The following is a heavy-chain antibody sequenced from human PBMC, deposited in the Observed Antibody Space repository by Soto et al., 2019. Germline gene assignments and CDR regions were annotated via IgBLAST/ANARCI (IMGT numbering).Heavy chain of an antibody. CDR3: VRDGEWGKWNFDY. D-gene: IGHD1-26*01. CDR1: GFSLTAYG. Sequence: QVQLLESGGGVVQPGTSLRLTCVVSGFSLTAYGIHWVRQPPGKGLEWVSFLHLVGDRHYLDSVKGRFTISRDISKNTVFMEMHSLRADDTAVYYCVRDGEWGKWNFDYWGQGTPVTVSS. J-gene: IGHJ4*02. CDR2: LHLVGDR. V-gene: IGHV3-33*01.